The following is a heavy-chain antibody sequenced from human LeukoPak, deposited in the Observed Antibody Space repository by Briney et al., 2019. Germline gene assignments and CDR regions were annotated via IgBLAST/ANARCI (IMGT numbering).Heavy chain of an antibody. D-gene: IGHD4-17*01. CDR3: ARVRDYGDFPFYFDY. J-gene: IGHJ4*02. CDR2: IKQDGSEK. V-gene: IGHV3-7*01. CDR1: GFTFSSYW. Sequence: GGSLRLSCAASGFTFSSYWMSWVRQAPGKGRGWVAHIKQDGSEKYYVDSVKGRFTISRDKAKNSLYLQMNSLRAEDTAVYYCARVRDYGDFPFYFDYWGQGTLVTVSS.